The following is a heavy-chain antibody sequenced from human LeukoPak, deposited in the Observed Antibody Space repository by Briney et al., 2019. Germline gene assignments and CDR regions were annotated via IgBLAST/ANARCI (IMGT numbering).Heavy chain of an antibody. J-gene: IGHJ6*03. CDR2: ISSSSSYI. CDR3: ARIRQWLAHPSYYYYMDV. V-gene: IGHV3-21*01. D-gene: IGHD6-19*01. Sequence: GGSLRLSCAASGFTFSSYSMNWVRQAPGKRLEWVSSISSSSSYIYYADSVKGRFTISRDNAKNSLYLQMNSLRAEDTAVYYCARIRQWLAHPSYYYYMDVWGKGTTVTASS. CDR1: GFTFSSYS.